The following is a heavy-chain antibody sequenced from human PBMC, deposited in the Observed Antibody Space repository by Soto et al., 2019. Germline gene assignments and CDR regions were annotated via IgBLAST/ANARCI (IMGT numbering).Heavy chain of an antibody. J-gene: IGHJ4*02. D-gene: IGHD3-3*01. CDR1: GFTFSNNG. CDR3: VTGHWNYFDY. Sequence: QVQLVESGGGVVQPGWSLRLSCAASGFTFSNNGMHWVRQAPGKGLEWVAFISNDESNTYYVDSVKGRFSISRNNSQNTPYLKMNSLRGDDTAVYYCVTGHWNYFDYWGQGTLVTVSS. CDR2: ISNDESNT. V-gene: IGHV3-30*03.